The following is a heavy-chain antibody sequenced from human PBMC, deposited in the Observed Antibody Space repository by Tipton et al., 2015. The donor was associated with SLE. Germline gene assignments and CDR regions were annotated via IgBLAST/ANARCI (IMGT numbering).Heavy chain of an antibody. D-gene: IGHD3-3*01. CDR3: ARVGVSNDFWSGYTYYYYMDV. CDR2: ISAYNGNT. J-gene: IGHJ6*03. CDR1: GYTFTSYG. Sequence: QSGAEVKKPGASVKVSCKASGYTFTSYGITWVRQAPGQGLEWMGWISAYNGNTNYAQKLQGRVTMTTDTSTSTAYMELRSLRSDDTAVYYCARVGVSNDFWSGYTYYYYMDVWGKGTTVTVSS. V-gene: IGHV1-18*01.